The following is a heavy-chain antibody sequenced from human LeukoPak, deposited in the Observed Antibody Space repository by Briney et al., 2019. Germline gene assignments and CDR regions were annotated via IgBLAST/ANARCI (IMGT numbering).Heavy chain of an antibody. D-gene: IGHD3-16*01. J-gene: IGHJ6*02. CDR1: GFTLSSYA. CDR2: ISYDGSNK. Sequence: RALRLSWAASGFTLSSYAMHWVRQAPGKGLEWVAVISYDGSNKYYADSVKGRFTISRDNSKNTLYLQMNSLRAEDTAVYYCARVTIPWAYYYYYGMDVWGQGTTVTVSS. V-gene: IGHV3-30-3*01. CDR3: ARVTIPWAYYYYYGMDV.